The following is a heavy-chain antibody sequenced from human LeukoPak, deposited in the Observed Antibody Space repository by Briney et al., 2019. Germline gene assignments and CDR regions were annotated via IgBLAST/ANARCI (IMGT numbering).Heavy chain of an antibody. CDR2: IKQDGSEK. D-gene: IGHD6-13*01. CDR1: GFTFSSYW. Sequence: QTGGSLRFSCAASGFTFSSYWKSWVRQAPGKGLEWVANIKQDGSEKYYVDSVKGRFTISRDNAKNSLYLQMNSLRAEDTAVYYCARDLSSSWGQGTLVTVSS. V-gene: IGHV3-7*01. J-gene: IGHJ4*02. CDR3: ARDLSSS.